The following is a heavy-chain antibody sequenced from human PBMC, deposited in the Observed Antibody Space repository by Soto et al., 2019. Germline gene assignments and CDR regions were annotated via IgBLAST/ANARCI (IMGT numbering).Heavy chain of an antibody. J-gene: IGHJ5*02. D-gene: IGHD6-19*01. Sequence: SVKVSCKASGFTFSSSAVQWVRQARGQGLEWIGWIVLGNGNTNYAQKFQERVTITRDMSTSTAYMEVRSLTFEDTAVYYCATRIGNIGWYWLDTWGQGTLVTSPQ. V-gene: IGHV1-58*01. CDR3: ATRIGNIGWYWLDT. CDR2: IVLGNGNT. CDR1: GFTFSSSA.